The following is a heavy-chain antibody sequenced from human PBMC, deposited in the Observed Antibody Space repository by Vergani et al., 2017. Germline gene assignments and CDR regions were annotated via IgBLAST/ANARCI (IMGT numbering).Heavy chain of an antibody. CDR1: GGSISSGGYY. Sequence: QVQLQESGPGLVKPSQTLSLTCTVSGGSISSGGYYWSWIRQHPGKGLEWIGYIYYSGSTNYNPSLKSRVTISVDTSKNQFSLKLSSVTAADTAVYYCARELRTFECGGDCYSIHDAFDIWGQGTMVTVSS. J-gene: IGHJ3*02. CDR2: IYYSGST. V-gene: IGHV4-31*03. CDR3: ARELRTFECGGDCYSIHDAFDI. D-gene: IGHD2-21*02.